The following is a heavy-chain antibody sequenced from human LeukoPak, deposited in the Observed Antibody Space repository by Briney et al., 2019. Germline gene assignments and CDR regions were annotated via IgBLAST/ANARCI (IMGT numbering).Heavy chain of an antibody. CDR1: GGSISSGGYY. J-gene: IGHJ6*02. V-gene: IGHV4-31*03. D-gene: IGHD2-15*01. Sequence: SETLSLTCTVSGGSISSGGYYWSWIRQHPGTGLEWIGYIYYSGSTYYNPSLKSRVTISVDTSKNQFSLKLSSVTAADTAVYYCARDRLVVAAKVYYYYGMDVWGQGTTVTVSS. CDR3: ARDRLVVAAKVYYYYGMDV. CDR2: IYYSGST.